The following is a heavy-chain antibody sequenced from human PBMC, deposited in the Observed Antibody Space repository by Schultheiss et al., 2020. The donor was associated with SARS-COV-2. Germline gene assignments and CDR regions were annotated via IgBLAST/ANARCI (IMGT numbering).Heavy chain of an antibody. Sequence: GGSLRLSCAASGFTFSSYAMNWVRQAPGKGLEWVSGISWNSGSIGYADSVKGRFTISRDNSKNTLYLQMNSLRAEDTAVYYCATLVGSYALSGDDDFDYWGQGTLVTVSS. CDR1: GFTFSSYA. CDR2: ISWNSGSI. D-gene: IGHD1-26*01. V-gene: IGHV3-23*01. J-gene: IGHJ4*02. CDR3: ATLVGSYALSGDDDFDY.